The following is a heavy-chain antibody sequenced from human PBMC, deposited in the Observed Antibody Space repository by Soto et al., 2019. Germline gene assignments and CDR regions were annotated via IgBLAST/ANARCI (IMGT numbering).Heavy chain of an antibody. D-gene: IGHD4-17*01. J-gene: IGHJ3*01. Sequence: ASVKVSCKASGYTFTSYDINWVRQATGQGLEWMGWMNPNSGNTGYAQKFQGRVTMTRNTSISTAYMELSSLRSEDTAVYYCARARYDSGDVFDFWGKGTMVTVSS. V-gene: IGHV1-8*01. CDR1: GYTFTSYD. CDR2: MNPNSGNT. CDR3: ARARYDSGDVFDF.